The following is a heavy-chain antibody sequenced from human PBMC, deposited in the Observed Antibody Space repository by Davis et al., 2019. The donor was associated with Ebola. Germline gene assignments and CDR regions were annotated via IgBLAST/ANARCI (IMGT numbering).Heavy chain of an antibody. Sequence: ASVTVSCKASGYIFTTYYMHWVRQAPGQGLEWMGIINPRGGDTRFAQKFQGRLTMTRDTSTSTVSMELYSLRSEDTAVYYCARGGITDSALYHWGQGTMVTVSS. CDR3: ARGGITDSALYH. D-gene: IGHD3-10*01. CDR1: GYIFTTYY. CDR2: INPRGGDT. V-gene: IGHV1-46*01. J-gene: IGHJ3*01.